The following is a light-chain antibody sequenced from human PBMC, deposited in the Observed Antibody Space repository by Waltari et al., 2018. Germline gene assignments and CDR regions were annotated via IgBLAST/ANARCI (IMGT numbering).Light chain of an antibody. CDR2: DAS. J-gene: IGKJ3*01. CDR3: QQYSGYPFT. CDR1: QNISRW. V-gene: IGKV1-5*01. Sequence: DIHMTQSPSTLSASVGDRVTITCRDSQNISRWLAWYQQRPGKAPKPLISDASFLQSGVPSRFSGSGSVTAFTLTISSLQPDDFAIYYCQQYSGYPFTFGPGTKVEIK.